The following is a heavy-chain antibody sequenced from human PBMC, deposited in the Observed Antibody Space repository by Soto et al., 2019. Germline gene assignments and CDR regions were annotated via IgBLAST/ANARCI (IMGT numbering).Heavy chain of an antibody. J-gene: IGHJ4*02. D-gene: IGHD6-6*01. V-gene: IGHV4-31*03. Sequence: SETLSLTCTVSGDSISTPEFFWAWVRQPPGRGLEWIGYIFHTGSTYQNPSLQSRVTMSIDTSKNQFSLKLSSVTAADTAVYYCARVPLAYSSSSLEYWGQGTLVTVSS. CDR1: GDSISTPEFF. CDR3: ARVPLAYSSSSLEY. CDR2: IFHTGST.